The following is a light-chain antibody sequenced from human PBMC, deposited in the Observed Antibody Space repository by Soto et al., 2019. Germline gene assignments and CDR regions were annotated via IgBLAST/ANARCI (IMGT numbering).Light chain of an antibody. V-gene: IGKV3-15*01. J-gene: IGKJ2*01. CDR1: QSVNSN. CDR3: QEYNNWSPRYT. Sequence: EIVMTQSPATLTVSPGERATLSCRASQSVNSNLAWYQQKAGQAPRLLIYDASTRATGIPARFSGSGSGTEFTLTISSLQSVDFAVYYCQEYNNWSPRYTFGQGTKLEIK. CDR2: DAS.